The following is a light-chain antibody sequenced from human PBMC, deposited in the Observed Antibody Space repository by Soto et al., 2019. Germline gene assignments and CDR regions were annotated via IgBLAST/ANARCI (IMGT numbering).Light chain of an antibody. CDR1: QDISNY. CDR3: QQYDNLPFT. Sequence: DIQMTQSPSSLSASVGDRVTITCQASQDISNYLNWYQQKPGKAPSLLIYDASNLETGVPSRFSGSGSATDFTLTISSLQPEDIATYFCQQYDNLPFTFGPGTKVDVK. J-gene: IGKJ3*01. V-gene: IGKV1-33*01. CDR2: DAS.